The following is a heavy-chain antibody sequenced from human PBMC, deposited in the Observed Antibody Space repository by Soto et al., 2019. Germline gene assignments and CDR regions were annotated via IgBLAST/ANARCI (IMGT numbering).Heavy chain of an antibody. Sequence: QITLKESGPTLVKPTETLTVTCTVSGFSLSGDGVGVGWIRQPPGKALEWLALIYWDDDQRYSPSLKTRLTITKDASKNQMVPTMTNMDPMDTATYYCAHAYGGTSWPNDAFDIWGQGTVVTVSS. CDR3: AHAYGGTSWPNDAFDI. CDR2: IYWDDDQ. D-gene: IGHD2-21*01. J-gene: IGHJ3*02. CDR1: GFSLSGDGVG. V-gene: IGHV2-5*02.